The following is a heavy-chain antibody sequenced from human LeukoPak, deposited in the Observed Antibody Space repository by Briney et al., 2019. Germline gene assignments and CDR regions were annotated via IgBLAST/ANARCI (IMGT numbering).Heavy chain of an antibody. CDR3: ARDGGSYRRYFDY. CDR1: GFTFSSYS. V-gene: IGHV3-48*04. D-gene: IGHD1-26*01. Sequence: GGSLRLSCAASGFTFSSYSMSWVRQAPGKGLEWIPYISSSSTIYYADSVKGRFTISRDNAKSSLYLQMNSLRAEDTAVYYCARDGGSYRRYFDYWGQGTLVTVSS. J-gene: IGHJ4*02. CDR2: ISSSSTI.